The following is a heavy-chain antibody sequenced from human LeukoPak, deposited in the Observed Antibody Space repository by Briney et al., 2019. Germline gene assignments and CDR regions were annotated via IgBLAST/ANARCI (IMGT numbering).Heavy chain of an antibody. CDR3: ARGRILRIGKYYMDV. Sequence: SETLSVTCTVSGGSISSYYWSWIRQHPGKGPEWIGYIYYSGSTNYNPSLTSRVTISVDTSKNQVSLKLSSVTAADTAVYYCARGRILRIGKYYMDVWGKGTTVTISS. D-gene: IGHD1-1*01. CDR1: GGSISSYY. V-gene: IGHV4-59*01. CDR2: IYYSGST. J-gene: IGHJ6*03.